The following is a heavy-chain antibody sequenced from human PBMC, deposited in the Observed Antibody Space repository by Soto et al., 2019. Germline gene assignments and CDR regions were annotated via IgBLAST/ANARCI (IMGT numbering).Heavy chain of an antibody. Sequence: EVQLVESGGGVVRPGGSLRLSCAASGFTFDDYGMSWVRQAPGKGLEWVSGINWNGGSTGYADSVKGRFTISRDNAKNSLYLQMISLRAEDTALYHCARDFTVTNYYYYYMDVWGKGTTVTVSS. J-gene: IGHJ6*03. CDR3: ARDFTVTNYYYYYMDV. CDR2: INWNGGST. D-gene: IGHD4-17*01. V-gene: IGHV3-20*01. CDR1: GFTFDDYG.